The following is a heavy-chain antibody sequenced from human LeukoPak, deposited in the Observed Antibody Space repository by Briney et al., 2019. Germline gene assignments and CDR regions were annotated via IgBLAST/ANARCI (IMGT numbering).Heavy chain of an antibody. V-gene: IGHV3-7*01. CDR3: ARGRDSGRYFDY. CDR1: GFTFSAYW. D-gene: IGHD1-26*01. J-gene: IGHJ4*02. CDR2: IKQDGNEK. Sequence: GGSLRLSCAASGFTFSAYWMTWVRQAPGKGLEWVAIIKQDGNEKYYVDSVKGRFAISRDNAKSSLFLQLAGQRAEDTAVYYCARGRDSGRYFDYWGQGTLVTVSS.